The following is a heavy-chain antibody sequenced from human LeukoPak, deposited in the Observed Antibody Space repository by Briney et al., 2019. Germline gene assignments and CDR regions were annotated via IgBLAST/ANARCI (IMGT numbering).Heavy chain of an antibody. V-gene: IGHV3-30-3*01. D-gene: IGHD2-2*01. CDR2: ISYGGSNK. CDR1: GFTFSSYA. J-gene: IGHJ5*02. CDR3: ARVVVPAAMGRYHWFDP. Sequence: GGSLRLSCAASGFTFSSYAMHWVRQAPGKGLEWVAVISYGGSNKYYADSVKGRFTISRDNSKNTLYLQMNSLRAEDTAVYYCARVVVPAAMGRYHWFDPWGQGTLVTVSS.